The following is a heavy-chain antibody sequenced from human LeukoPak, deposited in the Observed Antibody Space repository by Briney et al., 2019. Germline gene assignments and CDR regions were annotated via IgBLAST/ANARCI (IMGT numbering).Heavy chain of an antibody. CDR3: ARAGGYSGSYYYYYYMDV. CDR1: GFTFDDYG. J-gene: IGHJ6*03. CDR2: IRNKANSYTT. V-gene: IGHV3-72*01. D-gene: IGHD1-26*01. Sequence: GGSLRLSCAASGFTFDDYGMSWVRQGPGKGLEWVGRIRNKANSYTTEYAASVKGRFTISRDDSKNSLYLQMSSLKTEDTAVYYCARAGGYSGSYYYYYYMDVWGKGTTVTVSS.